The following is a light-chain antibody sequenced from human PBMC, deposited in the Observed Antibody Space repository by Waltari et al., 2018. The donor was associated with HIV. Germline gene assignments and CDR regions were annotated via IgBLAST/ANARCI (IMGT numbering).Light chain of an antibody. CDR3: ATWDDDLSTWL. CDR1: SSNIGSNS. CDR2: TND. J-gene: IGLJ3*02. Sequence: SVLTQPPSASGTPGQRVTISCSGDSSNIGSNSVYWYQQLPGTAPKLLIYTNDQRPSGVPARFSGANSGTSASLAIRGLRSEDEADYYCATWDDDLSTWLFGGGTKLTVL. V-gene: IGLV1-47*01.